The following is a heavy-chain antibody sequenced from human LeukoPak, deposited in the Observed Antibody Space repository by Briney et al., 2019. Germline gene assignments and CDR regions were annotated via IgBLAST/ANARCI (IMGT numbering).Heavy chain of an antibody. D-gene: IGHD3-10*01. J-gene: IGHJ4*02. CDR3: ASLLPHYYGSGIDY. V-gene: IGHV4-39*01. CDR1: GSSISSSSYY. CDR2: IYYSGST. Sequence: SETLSLTCTVSGSSISSSSYYWGWIRQPPGQGLEWIGSIYYSGSTYYNPSLKSRVTISVDTSKNQFSLKLSSVTAADTAVYYCASLLPHYYGSGIDYWGQGTLVTVSS.